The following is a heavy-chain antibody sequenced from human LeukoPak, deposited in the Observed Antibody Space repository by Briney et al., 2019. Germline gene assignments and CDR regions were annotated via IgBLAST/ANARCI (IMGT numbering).Heavy chain of an antibody. J-gene: IGHJ4*02. CDR1: GFTFDDYA. D-gene: IGHD3-10*01. CDR2: ISGDGGSA. Sequence: GGSLRLSCAASGFTFDDYAMHWVRQAPGKGLEWVSLISGDGGSAYYADSVKGRFTISRDNSKNSLYLQMNSLRTEDTALYYCAKEFGSDFYGSGSYYNNPDYWGQGTLVTVSS. CDR3: AKEFGSDFYGSGSYYNNPDY. V-gene: IGHV3-43*02.